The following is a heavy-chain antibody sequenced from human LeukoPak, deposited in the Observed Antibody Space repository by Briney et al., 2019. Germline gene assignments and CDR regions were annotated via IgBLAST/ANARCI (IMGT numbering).Heavy chain of an antibody. V-gene: IGHV1-8*02. CDR1: GYTFTAYY. J-gene: IGHJ2*01. Sequence: GASVKVSCKASGYTFTAYYMHWVRQAPGQGLEWMGWMNPNSGNTGYAQKFQGRVTMTRNTSISTAYMELSSLRSEDTAVYYCARDNAISRRGWYFDLWGRGTLVTVSS. D-gene: IGHD3-3*01. CDR3: ARDNAISRRGWYFDL. CDR2: MNPNSGNT.